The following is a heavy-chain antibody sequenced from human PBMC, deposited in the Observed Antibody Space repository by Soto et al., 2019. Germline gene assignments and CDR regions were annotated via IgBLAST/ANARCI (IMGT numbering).Heavy chain of an antibody. J-gene: IGHJ6*02. CDR3: ASDLGYCSGGSCYSDYYYYGMDV. D-gene: IGHD2-15*01. V-gene: IGHV4-39*01. Sequence: SETLSLTCTVSGGSISSSSYYWGWIRQPPGKGLEWIGSIYYSGSTYYNPSLKSRVTISVDTSKNQFSLKLSSVTAADTAVYYCASDLGYCSGGSCYSDYYYYGMDVWGQGTTVTVSS. CDR1: GGSISSSSYY. CDR2: IYYSGST.